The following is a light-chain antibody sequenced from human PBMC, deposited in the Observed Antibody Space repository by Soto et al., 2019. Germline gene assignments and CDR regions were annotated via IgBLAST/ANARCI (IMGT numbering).Light chain of an antibody. J-gene: IGKJ2*01. CDR3: HHYQRSTPMYT. Sequence: EIVLTQSPGTLSLSPGERATLSCRTSHSVSSSCLAWYQQKPGRAPRILIYAASSRTTGIPDRFSGSGSQTDFSLTISRLEPEDFAVYYCHHYQRSTPMYTLGQGTKLEIK. CDR1: HSVSSSC. V-gene: IGKV3-20*01. CDR2: AAS.